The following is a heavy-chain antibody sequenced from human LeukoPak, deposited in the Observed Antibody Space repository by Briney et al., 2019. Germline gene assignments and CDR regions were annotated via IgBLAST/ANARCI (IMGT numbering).Heavy chain of an antibody. D-gene: IGHD6-13*01. CDR3: TREGAAAAYGMDV. J-gene: IGHJ6*02. V-gene: IGHV3-49*04. CDR2: IRRRAFGETA. Sequence: GGSLRLSCTASGFTFGDYAVSWVRRAPGRGLEWVGLIRRRAFGETADYAASVKGRFTISRDDSKSIAYLQMNSLKTEDTAVYYCTREGAAAAYGMDVWGQGTTVTVSS. CDR1: GFTFGDYA.